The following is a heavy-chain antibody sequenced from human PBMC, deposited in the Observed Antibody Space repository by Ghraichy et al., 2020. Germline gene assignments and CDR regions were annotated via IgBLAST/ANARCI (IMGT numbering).Heavy chain of an antibody. V-gene: IGHV4-39*01. D-gene: IGHD3-10*01. CDR2: IYYRGST. Sequence: SETLSLTCTVSGGSISSSSYYWGWIRQPPGKGLEWIGSIYYRGSTYYSPSLKSRVAISVDTSKNQFSLKLISVTAADTAIYYCASTFLYYGSGSYQFDYWGQGALVTVSS. CDR3: ASTFLYYGSGSYQFDY. CDR1: GGSISSSSYY. J-gene: IGHJ4*02.